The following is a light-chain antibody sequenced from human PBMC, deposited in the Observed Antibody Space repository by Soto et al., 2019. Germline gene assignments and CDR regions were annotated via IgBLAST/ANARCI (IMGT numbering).Light chain of an antibody. CDR2: EVT. CDR1: SRDIGGYNY. Sequence: QSALTQTPSASGSPGQSVTISCTGTSRDIGGYNYVSCYQQHPGKAPKLLIYEVTRRPSGVPESFTGYKSGNTASVTVSGLQADDEADYFGRSNAGSHSHFFGTGTKLTVL. CDR3: RSNAGSHSHF. V-gene: IGLV2-8*01. J-gene: IGLJ1*01.